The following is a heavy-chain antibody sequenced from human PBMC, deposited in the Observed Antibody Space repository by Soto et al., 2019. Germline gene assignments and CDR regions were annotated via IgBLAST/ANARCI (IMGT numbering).Heavy chain of an antibody. Sequence: GGSLRLSCAASGFTFSSYSMNWVRQAPGKGLEWVSSISSSSSYIYYADSVKGRFTISRDNAKNSLYLQMNSLRAEDTAVYYCARVVTYCTNGVCYSFDYWGQGTLVTVS. CDR3: ARVVTYCTNGVCYSFDY. V-gene: IGHV3-21*01. J-gene: IGHJ4*02. D-gene: IGHD2-8*01. CDR1: GFTFSSYS. CDR2: ISSSSSYI.